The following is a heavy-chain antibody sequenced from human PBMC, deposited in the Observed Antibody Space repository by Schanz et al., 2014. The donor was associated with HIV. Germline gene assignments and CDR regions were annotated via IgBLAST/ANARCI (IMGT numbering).Heavy chain of an antibody. CDR3: AKVFTVITYVAEYFHH. Sequence: LQLVESGGGLIQPGGSLRLSCTAFGFTFSTYAMTWVRQAPGKGLEWVSTVIGSGGITYYADSVKGRFTISRDNAKNTLYLQMHSLRVEDTAIYYCAKVFTVITYVAEYFHHWGQGTLVSVSS. V-gene: IGHV3-23*04. CDR2: VIGSGGIT. J-gene: IGHJ1*01. CDR1: GFTFSTYA. D-gene: IGHD3-16*01.